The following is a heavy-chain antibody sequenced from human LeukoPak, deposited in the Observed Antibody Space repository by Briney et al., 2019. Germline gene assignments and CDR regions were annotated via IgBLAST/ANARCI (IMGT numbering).Heavy chain of an antibody. CDR3: AKDDAWGRYKD. J-gene: IGHJ1*01. D-gene: IGHD3-16*01. Sequence: GGSLRLSCAASGFTFSSHGMNWVRQAPGKGLEWVSGISPSGGITYYTDSVRGRFTISRDNSKNKVSLQMNSLRGEDTAVYYCAKDDAWGRYKDWGQGTLVTVSS. CDR2: ISPSGGIT. CDR1: GFTFSSHG. V-gene: IGHV3-23*01.